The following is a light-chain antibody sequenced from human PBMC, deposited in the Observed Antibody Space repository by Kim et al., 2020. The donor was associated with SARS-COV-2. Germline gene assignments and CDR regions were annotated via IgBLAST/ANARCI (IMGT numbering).Light chain of an antibody. CDR1: QSVRSNY. V-gene: IGKV3-20*01. Sequence: SLSPGERAPPSCRASQSVRSNYLAWYQQRPGQAPRLLIYTASNRATGIPDRFSGSGSGTDFTLTISRLEPEDFAVYYCQQYGSSHTFGQGPKLEI. CDR3: QQYGSSHT. CDR2: TAS. J-gene: IGKJ2*01.